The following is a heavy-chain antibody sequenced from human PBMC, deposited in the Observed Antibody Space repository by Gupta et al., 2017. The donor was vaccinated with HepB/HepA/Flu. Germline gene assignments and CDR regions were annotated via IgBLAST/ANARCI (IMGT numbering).Heavy chain of an antibody. J-gene: IGHJ6*02. CDR3: ARDPSLEVEVAAYYDGLDV. V-gene: IGHV3-30*04. Sequence: VQLVQSGGGVVQPGGSLRLSCAASTFTLSASALHEGRQGPGEGLEWIAVISYDGKKKYYADSVKGRFTISRDNSKSTLYLQLNSLRPEDTAVYYCARDPSLEVEVAAYYDGLDVWGQGTPVTVSS. CDR2: ISYDGKKK. D-gene: IGHD6-19*01. CDR1: TFTLSASA.